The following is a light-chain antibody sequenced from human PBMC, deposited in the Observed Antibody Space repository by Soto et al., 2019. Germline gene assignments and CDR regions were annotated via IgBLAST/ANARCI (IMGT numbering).Light chain of an antibody. CDR1: QGINNK. CDR3: QQYESYPVT. V-gene: IGKV1D-16*01. Sequence: DIQMTQSPSSLSASVGDRVTITCRASQGINNKLAWYQQKPEKAPKPLIYAASSLQSGVPSRFSGSGSGTDFNLTISSLQPEDFASYYCQQYESYPVTFGQGTRLDIK. J-gene: IGKJ5*01. CDR2: AAS.